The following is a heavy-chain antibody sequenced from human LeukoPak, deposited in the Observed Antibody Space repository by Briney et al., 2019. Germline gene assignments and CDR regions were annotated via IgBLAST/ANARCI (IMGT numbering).Heavy chain of an antibody. CDR3: ARDQHDFWSGYYVSYFDY. J-gene: IGHJ4*02. CDR2: IYYSGST. Sequence: SETLSLTCTVSGGSISSYYWSWIRQLPGKGLEWIGYIYYSGSTNYNPSLKSRVTISVDTSKNQFSLKLSSVTAADTAVYYCARDQHDFWSGYYVSYFDYWGQGTLVTVSS. D-gene: IGHD3-3*01. V-gene: IGHV4-59*01. CDR1: GGSISSYY.